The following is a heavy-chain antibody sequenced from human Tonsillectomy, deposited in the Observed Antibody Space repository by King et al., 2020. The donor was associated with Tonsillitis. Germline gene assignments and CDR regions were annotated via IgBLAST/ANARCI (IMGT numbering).Heavy chain of an antibody. CDR2: INPNSGGT. D-gene: IGHD3-22*01. CDR3: ARGVVGSYYVSSGYYSYFDY. V-gene: IGHV1-2*02. J-gene: IGHJ4*02. Sequence: VQLVVSGAEVKKPGASVKLSCKASGYTFTGYYMHWVRQAPGQGLEWMGWINPNSGGTKYAQKFQGRVTMTRDTSISTAYMELSRLRSDDTAVYYCARGVVGSYYVSSGYYSYFDYWGQGTLVTVSS. CDR1: GYTFTGYY.